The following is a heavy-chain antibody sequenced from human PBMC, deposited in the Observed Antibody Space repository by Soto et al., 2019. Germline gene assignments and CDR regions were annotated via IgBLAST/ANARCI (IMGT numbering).Heavy chain of an antibody. CDR3: AKGIWRLGATDGQYYGMDV. CDR1: GFTFSNFG. Sequence: QVQLVESGGGVVQPGRSLRLSCAASGFTFSNFGLHWVRQAPGKGLEWVAVITYDGGKQFYADSVKGRFTISRDNSKNTLNLQMNSLRAEDTAVYYCAKGIWRLGATDGQYYGMDVWGQGTTVTVSS. V-gene: IGHV3-30*18. CDR2: ITYDGGKQ. J-gene: IGHJ6*02. D-gene: IGHD1-26*01.